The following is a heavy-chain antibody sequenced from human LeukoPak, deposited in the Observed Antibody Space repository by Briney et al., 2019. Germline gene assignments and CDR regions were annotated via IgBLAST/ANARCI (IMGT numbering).Heavy chain of an antibody. CDR1: GFTFSSYA. CDR3: AKDTMTGELLDAFDI. V-gene: IGHV3-23*01. D-gene: IGHD7-27*01. CDR2: ISGSGGST. Sequence: GGSLRLSCAASGFTFSSYAMSWVRQAPGKGLEWVSAISGSGGSTYYADSVKGRFTTSRDDSKNTLYLQMNSLRAEDTAVYYCAKDTMTGELLDAFDIWGQGTMVTVSS. J-gene: IGHJ3*02.